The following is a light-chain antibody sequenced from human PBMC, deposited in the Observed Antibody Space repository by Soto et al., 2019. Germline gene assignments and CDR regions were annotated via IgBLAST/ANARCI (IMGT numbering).Light chain of an antibody. V-gene: IGKV1-39*01. CDR1: QSSGTF. Sequence: DIQMTQSPSSLSASVGDRVTITCRASQSSGTFLNWYQQKLGSPPKLLIYSASSLQSGVPSRFSGRGSGTDFFLTITSLQPEDSATYFCQQSHNIPSTFGQGTRVEV. J-gene: IGKJ1*01. CDR3: QQSHNIPST. CDR2: SAS.